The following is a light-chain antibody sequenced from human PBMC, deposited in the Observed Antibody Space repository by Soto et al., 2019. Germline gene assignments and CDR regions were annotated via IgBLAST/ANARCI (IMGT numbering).Light chain of an antibody. V-gene: IGKV3-20*01. Sequence: EIALTQSPGTLSLSPGERAILSCRASQSVSGSYLAWYQQKPGQAPRLLIYGASSRAPGIPDRISGSGSGTDFTLTISRLEPEDFAVYHCQHYGASLGYSFGQGTKLEIK. J-gene: IGKJ2*03. CDR2: GAS. CDR1: QSVSGSY. CDR3: QHYGASLGYS.